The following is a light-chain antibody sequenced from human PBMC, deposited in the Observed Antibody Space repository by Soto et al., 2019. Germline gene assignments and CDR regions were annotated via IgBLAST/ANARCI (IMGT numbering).Light chain of an antibody. CDR2: WAS. J-gene: IGKJ1*01. Sequence: DLVLTHSPDSLAVSLGERATINCKSGQSVLYSSNNKNYLAWYQQKPGQPPKLLIYWASTRESGVPDRFSGSGSGTDFTLTISSLQAEDVAVYYCQQYYSTPRTFGQGTKVDIK. V-gene: IGKV4-1*01. CDR1: QSVLYSSNNKNY. CDR3: QQYYSTPRT.